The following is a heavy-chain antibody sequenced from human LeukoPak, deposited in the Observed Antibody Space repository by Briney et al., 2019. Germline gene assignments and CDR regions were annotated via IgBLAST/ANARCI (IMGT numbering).Heavy chain of an antibody. CDR2: ISRGGTTT. D-gene: IGHD2-15*01. Sequence: GGSLRLSCAASGFTFSNYEMNWVRQAPGRGLGWVSYISRGGTTTSYAASVKGRFTVSRDNAKNSLFLQVNSLRAEDTAIYYCARAQDITNYYYALDVWGQGTTVTVSS. J-gene: IGHJ6*02. CDR1: GFTFSNYE. V-gene: IGHV3-48*03. CDR3: ARAQDITNYYYALDV.